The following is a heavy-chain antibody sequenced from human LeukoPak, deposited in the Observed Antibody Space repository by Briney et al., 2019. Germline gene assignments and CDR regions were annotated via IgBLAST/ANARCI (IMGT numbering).Heavy chain of an antibody. V-gene: IGHV3-21*01. J-gene: IGHJ4*02. CDR1: EFTLSIYT. Sequence: NRGGSLRLSCAPSEFTLSIYTKNCAPDAPGGGRECVLSISSTNDYIHYTDSVQGRFTISRDNAKNAPYLQMNSLRADDTAVYYYARAGYSYGPRGFDYWGQGTLVTVSS. D-gene: IGHD5-18*01. CDR3: ARAGYSYGPRGFDY. CDR2: ISSTNDYI.